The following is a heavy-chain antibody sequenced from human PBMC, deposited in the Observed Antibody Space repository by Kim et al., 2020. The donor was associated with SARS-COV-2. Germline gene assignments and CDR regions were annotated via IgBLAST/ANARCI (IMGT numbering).Heavy chain of an antibody. CDR3: ASHHGFGGSKKRYGMDD. Sequence: GGSLRLSCAASGFTFSSDSMNWVRQAPGKGLEWVSYISSSSSTIYYADSVKGRFTISRDNAKNSLYLQMNSLRDEDTAVYYCASHHGFGGSKKRYGMDDWGQGTTVTVSS. J-gene: IGHJ6*02. V-gene: IGHV3-48*02. CDR2: ISSSSSTI. CDR1: GFTFSSDS. D-gene: IGHD3-16*01.